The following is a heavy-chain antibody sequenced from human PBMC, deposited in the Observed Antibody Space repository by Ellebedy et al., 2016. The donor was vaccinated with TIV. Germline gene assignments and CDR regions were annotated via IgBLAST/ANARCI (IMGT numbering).Heavy chain of an antibody. V-gene: IGHV3-74*01. CDR2: SSSDGSRT. D-gene: IGHD6-13*01. CDR1: GFTFSGYS. CDR3: AKDIRGPEAGTWYFGL. J-gene: IGHJ2*01. Sequence: GESLKISCAASGFTFSGYSMNWVRQAPGEGLVWVSRSSSDGSRTYADSVKGRFTIHRDNSKNTLYLQMNSLRADDTAIYDCAKDIRGPEAGTWYFGLWGRGTLVTVSS.